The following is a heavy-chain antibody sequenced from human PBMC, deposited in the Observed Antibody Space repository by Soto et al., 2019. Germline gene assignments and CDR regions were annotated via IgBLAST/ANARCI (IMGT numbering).Heavy chain of an antibody. D-gene: IGHD2-2*01. CDR2: FDPEDGET. CDR3: ATLGYCSSTSCYDAFDI. Sequence: ASVKVSCKVSRFTLTELSMYWARQSPGKGLEWMGGFDPEDGETIYAQKFQGRVTMTEDTSTDTAYMELSSLRSEDTAVYYCATLGYCSSTSCYDAFDIWGQGTMVTVSS. J-gene: IGHJ3*02. V-gene: IGHV1-24*01. CDR1: RFTLTELS.